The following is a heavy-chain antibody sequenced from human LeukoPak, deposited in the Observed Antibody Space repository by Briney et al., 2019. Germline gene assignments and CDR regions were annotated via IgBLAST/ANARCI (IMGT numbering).Heavy chain of an antibody. CDR1: GGSISSSGYY. CDR3: ATTTVPTDAFDI. J-gene: IGHJ3*02. D-gene: IGHD4-17*01. V-gene: IGHV4-61*05. CDR2: IYYSGST. Sequence: SETLSLTCTVSGGSISSSGYYWSWIRQPPGKGLEWIGYIYYSGSTNYSPSLKSRVTISVDTSKNQFSLKLSSVTAADTAVYYCATTTVPTDAFDIWGQGTMVTVSS.